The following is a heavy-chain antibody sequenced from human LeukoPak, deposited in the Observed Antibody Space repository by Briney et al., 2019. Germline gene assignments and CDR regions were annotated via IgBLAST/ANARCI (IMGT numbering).Heavy chain of an antibody. CDR3: ARGEGNWFDP. CDR1: GYTFINYD. Sequence: GASVKVSCMASGYTFINYDINWVRQASGQGLEWMGWMKINSGNTGYAQKFQGRVTMTRNISKSTAYMELSSLRSEDAAVYYCARGEGNWFDPWGQGTLVTVSS. CDR2: MKINSGNT. V-gene: IGHV1-8*01. J-gene: IGHJ5*02.